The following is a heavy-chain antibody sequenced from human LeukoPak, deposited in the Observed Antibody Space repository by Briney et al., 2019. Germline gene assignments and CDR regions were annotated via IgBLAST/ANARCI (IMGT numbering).Heavy chain of an antibody. CDR2: IYNSEST. J-gene: IGHJ3*02. CDR1: GGSISSYY. CDR3: ARGGTRAFDI. Sequence: PSETLSLPCPASGGSISSYYWSWIPQPPGKGLERIAYIYNSESTIYNPSLKSQVTISIDTSKNQFCLKLNSVTTADTAVYYCARGGTRAFDIWGQGTMVTVSS. V-gene: IGHV4-4*08. D-gene: IGHD1-1*01.